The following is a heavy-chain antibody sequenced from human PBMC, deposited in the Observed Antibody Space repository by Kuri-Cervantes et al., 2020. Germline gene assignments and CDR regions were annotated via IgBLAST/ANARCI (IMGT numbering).Heavy chain of an antibody. CDR2: IYYSGST. CDR3: ARVESYTVAIDY. D-gene: IGHD6-19*01. Sequence: SETLSLTCAVYGGSFSDYYWSWIRQPSGKGLEWIGYIYYSGSTDYNPSLKSRVTISVDTSKNQFSLKLSSVTAADTAVYYCARVESYTVAIDYWGQGTLVTVSS. CDR1: GGSFSDYY. J-gene: IGHJ4*02. V-gene: IGHV4-59*01.